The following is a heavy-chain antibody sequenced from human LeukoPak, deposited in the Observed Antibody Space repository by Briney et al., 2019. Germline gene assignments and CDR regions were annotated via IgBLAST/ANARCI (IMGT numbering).Heavy chain of an antibody. CDR2: IWYDASNK. CDR3: VKWPSRNFDY. Sequence: PGRSLRLSCAASGFTFSSYGMHWVRQAPGKGLEWVAVIWYDASNKYYADSVKGRFTISRDNSKNTLYLQMSSLRAEDTAVYYCVKWPSRNFDYWGQGTLVTVSS. V-gene: IGHV3-33*08. D-gene: IGHD5-12*01. CDR1: GFTFSSYG. J-gene: IGHJ4*02.